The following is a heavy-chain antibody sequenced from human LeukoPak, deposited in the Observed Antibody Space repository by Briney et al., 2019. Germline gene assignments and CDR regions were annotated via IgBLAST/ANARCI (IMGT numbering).Heavy chain of an antibody. CDR1: GFTPSRYW. CDR2: IKPDGSDE. V-gene: IGHV3-7*04. CDR3: ARESFQY. Sequence: PGGSLRLSRVPSGFTPSRYWMNWVRQAPQKGLEWVANIKPDGSDEYYVASVKRRFTSSRNNAENSLYLQTNSLRAEDTAVYYCARESFQYWAQGTLVTVSA. J-gene: IGHJ4*02.